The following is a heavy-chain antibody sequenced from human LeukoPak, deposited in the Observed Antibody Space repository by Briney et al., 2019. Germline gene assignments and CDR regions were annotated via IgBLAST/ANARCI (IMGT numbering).Heavy chain of an antibody. D-gene: IGHD6-13*01. CDR3: ARNRIAAAQYDY. Sequence: SVKVSCKASGGTFSSYAISWVRQAPGQGLEWMGGIIPIFGTANYAQKFQGKVTITTDESTSTAYMELSSLRSEDTAVYYCARNRIAAAQYDYWGQGTLVTVSS. CDR2: IIPIFGTA. CDR1: GGTFSSYA. J-gene: IGHJ4*02. V-gene: IGHV1-69*05.